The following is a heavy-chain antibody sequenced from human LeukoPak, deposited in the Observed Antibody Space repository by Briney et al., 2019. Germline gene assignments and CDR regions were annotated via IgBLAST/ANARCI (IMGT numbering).Heavy chain of an antibody. V-gene: IGHV1-69*13. CDR3: ARDQSLAAAGTVGLGGMDV. D-gene: IGHD6-13*01. Sequence: SVKVSCKASGGTFSSYAISWVRQAPGQGLEWMGGIIPIFGTANYAQKFQGRVTITADESTSTAYMELSSLRSEDTAVYYCARDQSLAAAGTVGLGGMDVWGKGTTVTVSS. CDR2: IIPIFGTA. J-gene: IGHJ6*04. CDR1: GGTFSSYA.